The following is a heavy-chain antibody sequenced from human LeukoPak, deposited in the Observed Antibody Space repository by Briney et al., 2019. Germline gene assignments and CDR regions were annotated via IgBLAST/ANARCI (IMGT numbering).Heavy chain of an antibody. CDR2: IKQDGCVQ. J-gene: IGHJ3*02. CDR3: ARDGIMTYAFDI. CDR1: GFTFSSYW. D-gene: IGHD1-1*01. V-gene: IGHV3-7*01. Sequence: GGSLRLSCSASGFTFSSYWMSWVRQAPGKGLEWMANIKQDGCVQNYVDSVKGRFTISRDNAKDSLFLQLNNLRVEDTAVYFCARDGIMTYAFDIWGQGTKVTVSP.